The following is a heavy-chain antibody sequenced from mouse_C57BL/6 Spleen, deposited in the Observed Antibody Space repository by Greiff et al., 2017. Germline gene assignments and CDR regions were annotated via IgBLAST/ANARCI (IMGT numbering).Heavy chain of an antibody. V-gene: IGHV5-17*01. CDR1: GFTFSDYG. CDR2: ISSGSSTI. J-gene: IGHJ3*01. CDR3: AYDYDGTWFAY. D-gene: IGHD2-4*01. Sequence: DVHLVESGGGLVKPGGSLKLSCAASGFTFSDYGMHWVRQAPEKGLDWVAYISSGSSTIYYADTVKGRFTISRDNAKNTLFLQMTSLRSEDTAMYYCAYDYDGTWFAYWGQGTLVTVSA.